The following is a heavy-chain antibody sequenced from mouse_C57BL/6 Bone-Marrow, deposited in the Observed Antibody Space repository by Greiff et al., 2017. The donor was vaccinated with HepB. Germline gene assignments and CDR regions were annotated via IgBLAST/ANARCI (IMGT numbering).Heavy chain of an antibody. CDR3: APSPGAWFAY. Sequence: QVQLKQPGAELVRPGSSVKLSCKASGYTFTSYWMHWVKQRPIQGLEWIGNIDPSDSETHYNQKFKDKATLTVDKSSSTAYMQLSSLTSEDSAVYYCAPSPGAWFAYWGQGTLVTVSA. J-gene: IGHJ3*01. CDR1: GYTFTSYW. D-gene: IGHD6-1*01. V-gene: IGHV1-52*01. CDR2: IDPSDSET.